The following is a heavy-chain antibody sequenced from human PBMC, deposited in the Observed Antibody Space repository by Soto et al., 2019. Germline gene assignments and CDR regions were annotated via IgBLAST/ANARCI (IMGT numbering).Heavy chain of an antibody. J-gene: IGHJ4*02. CDR1: GFTVSNNY. CDR3: ATQPGGGGY. Sequence: EVQLVESGGGLIQPGGSLRLSCAVSGFTVSNNYMSWVRQAPGKGLEGVSVIYSGGYTAYGDSVKGRFTISRDNSKNTHLLKTNSPGPAAPAVFYGATQPGGGGYWGQGTLVTVSS. CDR2: IYSGGYT. D-gene: IGHD3-10*01. V-gene: IGHV3-53*01.